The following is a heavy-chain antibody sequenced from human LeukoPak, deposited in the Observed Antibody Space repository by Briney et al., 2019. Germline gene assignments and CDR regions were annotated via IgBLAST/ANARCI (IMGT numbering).Heavy chain of an antibody. V-gene: IGHV1-2*06. D-gene: IGHD2-15*01. CDR3: ARDRCSGGSCYSAGFDY. CDR2: INPNSGGT. Sequence: ASVKVSCKASGYTFTGYYMHWVRQAPGQGLEWMGRINPNSGGTNYAQKLQGRVTMTTDTSTSTAYMELRSLRSDDTAVHYCARDRCSGGSCYSAGFDYWGQGTLVTVSS. CDR1: GYTFTGYY. J-gene: IGHJ4*02.